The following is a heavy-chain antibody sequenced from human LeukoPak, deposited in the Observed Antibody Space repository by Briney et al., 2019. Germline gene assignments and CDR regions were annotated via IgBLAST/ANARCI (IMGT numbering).Heavy chain of an antibody. J-gene: IGHJ5*02. CDR1: GGSIINSDYL. CDR3: ARHVDGFSFALPRFYDL. Sequence: SETLSLTCSVSGGSIINSDYLWGWIRQPPGKGLEWIENINYSGTTAHYNPSLKSRVTMSADTSKNQFSLRLTSVTAADTAIYYGARHVDGFSFALPRFYDLWGQGTLVPVSS. V-gene: IGHV4-39*01. CDR2: INYSGTTA. D-gene: IGHD2/OR15-2a*01.